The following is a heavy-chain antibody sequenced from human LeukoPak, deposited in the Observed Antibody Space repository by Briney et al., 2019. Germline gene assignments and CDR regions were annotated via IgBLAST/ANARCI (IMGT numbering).Heavy chain of an antibody. CDR3: ARVKGEPRNYYSYYMDV. CDR2: IIPIFGTA. CDR1: GGTFSSYA. D-gene: IGHD1-14*01. Sequence: ASVKVSCKASGGTFSSYAISWVRQAPGQGLEWMGGIIPIFGTANYAQKFQGRVTITADESTSTAYMELSSLRSEDTAVYYCARVKGEPRNYYSYYMDVWGKGTTVTVSS. J-gene: IGHJ6*03. V-gene: IGHV1-69*01.